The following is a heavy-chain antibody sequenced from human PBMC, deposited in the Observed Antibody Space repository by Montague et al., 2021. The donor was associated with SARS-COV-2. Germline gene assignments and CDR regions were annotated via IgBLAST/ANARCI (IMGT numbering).Heavy chain of an antibody. CDR1: GSISGYY. Sequence: SETLSLTCTVSGSISGYYWTRIRQSAGKGLEWIGRISSSWGIDXXASLXSRVTMSLDTSKIQLSLKLSSVTAADTAVYYCARQYIGYNRRFDYWGQGALVTVSP. D-gene: IGHD5-12*01. J-gene: IGHJ4*02. V-gene: IGHV4-4*07. CDR2: ISSSWGI. CDR3: ARQYIGYNRRFDY.